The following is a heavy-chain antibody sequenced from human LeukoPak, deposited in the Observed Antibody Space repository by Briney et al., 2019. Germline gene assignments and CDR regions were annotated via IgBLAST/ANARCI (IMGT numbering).Heavy chain of an antibody. CDR3: AREADDGVYYFDY. CDR2: ISGSGGST. CDR1: GFTFSSYW. V-gene: IGHV3-23*01. J-gene: IGHJ4*02. Sequence: TGGSLRLSCAASGFTFSSYWMSWVRQAPGKGLEWVSAISGSGGSTYYADSVKGRFTISRDNAKNSLYLQMNSLRAEDTAVYYCAREADDGVYYFDYWGQGTLVTVSS. D-gene: IGHD5-24*01.